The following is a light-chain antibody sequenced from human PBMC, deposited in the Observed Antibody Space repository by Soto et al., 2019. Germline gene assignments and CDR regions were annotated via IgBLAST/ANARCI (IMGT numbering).Light chain of an antibody. J-gene: IGKJ4*01. CDR3: QHRGDRLT. V-gene: IGKV3-11*01. CDR1: QGISTD. Sequence: EIVLTQSPTTLSLSPGERAALSCRASQGISTDLAWYQHKPGQAPRLLIYDTSTRAAGIPARFSGSGSRTLVTLTISSPEPEDSAVYYCQHRGDRLTFGGGANVEI. CDR2: DTS.